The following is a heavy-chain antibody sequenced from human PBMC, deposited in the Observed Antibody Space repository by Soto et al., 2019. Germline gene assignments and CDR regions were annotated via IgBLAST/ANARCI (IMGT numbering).Heavy chain of an antibody. CDR2: IWYDGSNK. V-gene: IGHV3-33*01. D-gene: IGHD2-21*02. CDR1: GFTFSSYG. Sequence: GGSLRLSCAASGFTFSSYGMHWVRQAPGKGLEWVAVIWYDGSNKYYADSVKGRFTISRDNSKNTLYLQMNSLRAEDTAVYYCARDLVVTAIGREFMRIRYYGMDVWGQGTTVTVSS. CDR3: ARDLVVTAIGREFMRIRYYGMDV. J-gene: IGHJ6*02.